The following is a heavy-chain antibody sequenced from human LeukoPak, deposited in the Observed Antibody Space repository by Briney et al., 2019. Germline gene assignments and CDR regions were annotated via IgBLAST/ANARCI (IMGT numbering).Heavy chain of an antibody. Sequence: ASVKVSCKASGYTFTSYYMHWVRQAPGQGLEWMGIINPSGGSTSYAQKFQGRVTMTRDTSTSTVYMELSSLRSEDTAVYYCARVGYSYGWDYYYYGMDVWGQGTTVTVSS. V-gene: IGHV1-46*01. CDR3: ARVGYSYGWDYYYYGMDV. D-gene: IGHD5-18*01. J-gene: IGHJ6*02. CDR2: INPSGGST. CDR1: GYTFTSYY.